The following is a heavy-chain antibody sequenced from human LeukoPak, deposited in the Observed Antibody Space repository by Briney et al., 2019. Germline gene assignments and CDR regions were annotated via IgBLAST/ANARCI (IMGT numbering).Heavy chain of an antibody. CDR1: GFTFSTYW. Sequence: GGSLRLSCAASGFTFSTYWMHWVRQAPGKGLVWVSRINSDGSNTNYAGSVKGRFTISRDNAKNTLYLQMNSLRAEDTAVYYCASNATGRFDYWLQGTLVAVSS. CDR3: ASNATGRFDY. J-gene: IGHJ4*02. V-gene: IGHV3-74*01. CDR2: INSDGSNT. D-gene: IGHD2-15*01.